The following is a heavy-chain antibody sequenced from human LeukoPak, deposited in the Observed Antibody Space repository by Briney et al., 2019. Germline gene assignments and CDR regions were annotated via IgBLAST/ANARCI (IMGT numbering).Heavy chain of an antibody. J-gene: IGHJ6*03. CDR2: IRYDGSNK. D-gene: IGHD2-2*01. CDR1: GFTFSSYG. CDR3: AKEYSGGYCSSTSCPSYYYYYYMDV. Sequence: GGSLRLSCAASGFTFSSYGMHWVRQAPGKGLEWVAFIRYDGSNKYYADSVKGRFTISRDNSKNTLYLQMNSLRAEDTAVYYCAKEYSGGYCSSTSCPSYYYYYYMDVWGKGTTVTISS. V-gene: IGHV3-30*02.